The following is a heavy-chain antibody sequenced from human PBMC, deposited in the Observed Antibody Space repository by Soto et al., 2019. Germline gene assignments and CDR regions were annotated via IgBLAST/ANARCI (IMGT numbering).Heavy chain of an antibody. D-gene: IGHD6-13*01. CDR3: ARDSVSIAGAGTFDY. CDR1: GFTFSSYA. J-gene: IGHJ4*02. CDR2: TSGSGGST. Sequence: EVQLLESGGGLVQPGGSLRLSCAASGFTFSSYAMSWVRQAPGKGLEWVSATSGSGGSTYYADSVKGGFTISRDNAKNTLYLEMNSLRAEDTAGYYCARDSVSIAGAGTFDYWGQGTLVTVSS. V-gene: IGHV3-23*01.